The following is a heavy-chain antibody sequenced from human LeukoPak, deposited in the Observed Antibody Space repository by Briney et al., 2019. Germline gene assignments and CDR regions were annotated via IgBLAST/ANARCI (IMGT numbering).Heavy chain of an antibody. D-gene: IGHD1-26*01. Sequence: PGGSLRLSCAASGFTVNTDHTSWVRQAPGKGLEWVAISYSEEWVPISSGGGSSQYAESVKGRFTFSRDNSRSTLSLQMNSLRAEDTALYYCARVWELSFDHWGQGTLVTVSS. CDR3: ARVWELSFDH. J-gene: IGHJ4*02. CDR1: GFTVNTDH. CDR2: SYSEEWVPISSGGGSS. V-gene: IGHV3-53*01.